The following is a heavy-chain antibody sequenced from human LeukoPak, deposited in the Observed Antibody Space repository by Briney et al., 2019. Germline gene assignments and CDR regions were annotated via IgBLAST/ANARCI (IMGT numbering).Heavy chain of an antibody. CDR1: GFTFSSYS. V-gene: IGHV3-21*01. CDR3: ARVLKAAAGFDY. CDR2: ISSSSSYI. D-gene: IGHD6-13*01. J-gene: IGHJ4*02. Sequence: GGSLRLSCAASGFTFSSYSMNWVRQAPGKGLEWVSSISSSSSYIYYADPVKGRFTISRANAKNSLYQQMNSLRAEDTAVYYCARVLKAAAGFDYWGQGTLVTVSS.